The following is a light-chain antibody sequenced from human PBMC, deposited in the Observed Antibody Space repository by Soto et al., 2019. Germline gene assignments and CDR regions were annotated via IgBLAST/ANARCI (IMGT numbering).Light chain of an antibody. V-gene: IGKV3-15*01. J-gene: IGKJ1*01. CDR1: QGISNN. Sequence: EIVMTQSPATLSVSPGERATLSCRASQGISNNVAWYQQKPGQAPRLLIHGASTRATDIPARFSGSGSGTEFTLTISSLQSEDFAVYYCQQFNNWPWTFGQGTKVEIK. CDR2: GAS. CDR3: QQFNNWPWT.